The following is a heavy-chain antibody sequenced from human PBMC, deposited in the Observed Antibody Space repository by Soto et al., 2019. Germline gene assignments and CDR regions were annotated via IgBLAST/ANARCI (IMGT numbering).Heavy chain of an antibody. CDR2: ISGYNGNT. CDR1: GYAFTSYG. Sequence: QVQLVQSGAEVKKPGASVKVSCKASGYAFTSYGVSWVRQAPGQWLDWMGWISGYNGNTNYAQKLQCRVTMTSDTSTRTAYMELRSLRSDDTALYYCARAGKYYYGSGSPYDYGMDVWGQGITVTVSS. J-gene: IGHJ6*02. D-gene: IGHD3-10*01. V-gene: IGHV1-18*04. CDR3: ARAGKYYYGSGSPYDYGMDV.